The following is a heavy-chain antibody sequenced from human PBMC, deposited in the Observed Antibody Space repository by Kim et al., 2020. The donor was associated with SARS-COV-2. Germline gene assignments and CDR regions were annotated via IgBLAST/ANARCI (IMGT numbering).Heavy chain of an antibody. D-gene: IGHD4-17*01. CDR2: IWYDGSNK. CDR1: GFTFSSYA. V-gene: IGHV3-33*06. CDR3: AKVYGADDAFDI. J-gene: IGHJ3*02. Sequence: GGSLRLSCAASGFTFSSYAMHWVRQAPGKGLEWVAVIWYDGSNKYYADSVKGRFTISRDNSKNTLYLQMNSLRAEDTAVYYCAKVYGADDAFDIWGQETIVTVS.